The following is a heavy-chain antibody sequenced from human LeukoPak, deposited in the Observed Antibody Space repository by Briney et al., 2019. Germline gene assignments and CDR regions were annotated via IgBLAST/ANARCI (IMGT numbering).Heavy chain of an antibody. Sequence: ASVTVSCKAPGYTLSTYGISWVRQAPGQGLEWMGWISAYNGRTTYAQNLQGRVTITTDTSTSTAYMEVRSLTSDDTAVYYCARDGYATGEAHYGLDVWGQGTTVTVSS. D-gene: IGHD7-27*01. V-gene: IGHV1-18*01. CDR1: GYTLSTYG. CDR3: ARDGYATGEAHYGLDV. J-gene: IGHJ6*02. CDR2: ISAYNGRT.